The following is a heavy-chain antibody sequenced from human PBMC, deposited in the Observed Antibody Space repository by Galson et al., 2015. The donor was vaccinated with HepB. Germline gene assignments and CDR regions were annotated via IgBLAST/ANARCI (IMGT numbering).Heavy chain of an antibody. CDR3: ARFYKEWLAYFDY. J-gene: IGHJ4*02. D-gene: IGHD6-19*01. V-gene: IGHV1-18*01. Sequence: SVKVSCKASGYTFTSYAMNWVRQAPGQGLEWMGWISAYNGNTNYAQKLQGRVTMTTDTSTSTAYMELRSLRSDDTAVYYCARFYKEWLAYFDYWGQGTLVTVSS. CDR1: GYTFTSYA. CDR2: ISAYNGNT.